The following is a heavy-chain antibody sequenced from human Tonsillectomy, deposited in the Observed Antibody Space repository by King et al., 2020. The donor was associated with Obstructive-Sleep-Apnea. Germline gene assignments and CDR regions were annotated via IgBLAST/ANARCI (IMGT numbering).Heavy chain of an antibody. CDR1: GFMFSTYA. D-gene: IGHD3-16*02. CDR3: ARVAYVWGSYRYTAPVDY. Sequence: VQLVESGGGVVQPGRSLRLSCAASGFMFSTYAMHWGRQPPGKGLEWVAIISYDGGNHYHADSVKGRFTISGDNSTNTLYLQMDSLTADDTAIYYCARVAYVWGSYRYTAPVDYWGQGTLVTVSS. V-gene: IGHV3-30*04. J-gene: IGHJ4*02. CDR2: ISYDGGNH.